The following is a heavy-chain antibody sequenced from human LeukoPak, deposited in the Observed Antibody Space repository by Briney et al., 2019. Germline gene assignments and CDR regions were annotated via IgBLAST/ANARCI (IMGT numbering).Heavy chain of an antibody. CDR2: INHSGST. CDR1: GGSFSGDY. Sequence: SETLSLTCAVYGGSFSGDYWSWIRQPPGKGLEWIGEINHSGSTNYNPSLKSRVTISVDTSKNQFSLKLSSVTAADTAVYYCARTPRAFDIWGQGTMVTVSS. J-gene: IGHJ3*02. CDR3: ARTPRAFDI. V-gene: IGHV4-34*01.